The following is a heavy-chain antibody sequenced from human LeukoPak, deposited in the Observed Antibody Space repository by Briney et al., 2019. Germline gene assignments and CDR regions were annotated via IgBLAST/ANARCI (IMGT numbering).Heavy chain of an antibody. CDR3: AKDRGGSYNY. Sequence: PGRSLRLSCAASGFTFDDYAMHWVRQAPGKGLEWVSGISWNSGSIGYADSVKGRFTISRDNAKNSLYLQMNSLRAEDTALYYCAKDRGGSYNYWGQGTLVTVSS. CDR1: GFTFDDYA. V-gene: IGHV3-9*01. CDR2: ISWNSGSI. D-gene: IGHD1-26*01. J-gene: IGHJ4*02.